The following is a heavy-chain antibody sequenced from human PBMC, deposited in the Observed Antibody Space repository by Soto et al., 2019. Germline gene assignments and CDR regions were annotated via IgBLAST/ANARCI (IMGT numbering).Heavy chain of an antibody. CDR3: ARVPHLLRAVDI. Sequence: LSLTCTVSGGSITSGGYYWSWIRQHPGKGLEWIGYIYYRVSTSYNPSLKSRVTISIGTSKKQSSLRLRSVTAADTAVSYCARVPHLLRAVDIWGQGTMVNVSS. CDR2: IYYRVST. V-gene: IGHV4-31*03. J-gene: IGHJ3*02. D-gene: IGHD3-10*01. CDR1: GGSITSGGYY.